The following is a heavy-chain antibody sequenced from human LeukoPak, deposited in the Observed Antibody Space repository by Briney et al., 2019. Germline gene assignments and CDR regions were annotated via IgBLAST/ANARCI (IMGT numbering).Heavy chain of an antibody. J-gene: IGHJ4*02. D-gene: IGHD2-2*01. CDR3: AHCSSTSCRWGPDY. CDR2: IRYDGSNK. CDR1: GFTFSSYG. Sequence: GGSLRLSCAASGFTFSSYGMHWVRQAPGKGLEWVAFIRYDGSNKYYADSVKGRFTISRDNSKNTLYLQMNSLRAEDTAVYYCAHCSSTSCRWGPDYWGQGTLVTVSS. V-gene: IGHV3-30*02.